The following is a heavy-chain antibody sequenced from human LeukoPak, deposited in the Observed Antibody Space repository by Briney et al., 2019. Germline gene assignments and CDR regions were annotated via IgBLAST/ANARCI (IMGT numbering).Heavy chain of an antibody. Sequence: GGSLRLSCAASGFTFSSFAMSWVRQAPGKGLEWVSAISGSGGSTYYADSVKGRFTISRDNSKTTLYLQMNSLRAEDTAVYYCAVGIAAADIFDYWGQGTLVTVSS. CDR3: AVGIAAADIFDY. CDR1: GFTFSSFA. D-gene: IGHD6-13*01. J-gene: IGHJ4*02. CDR2: ISGSGGST. V-gene: IGHV3-23*01.